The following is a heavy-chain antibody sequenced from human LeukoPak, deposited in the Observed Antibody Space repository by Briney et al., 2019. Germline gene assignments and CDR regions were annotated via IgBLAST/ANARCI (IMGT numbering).Heavy chain of an antibody. CDR2: IYYSRNT. D-gene: IGHD1-7*01. Sequence: SETLSLTCTVSGGSISNSAYYWGWIRQPPGKGLECIGSIYYSRNTYYNPSLKSRVIISVDTSKNQFSLKLSSVTAADTAVYYCARRPNWNFEYYFDYWGQGTLVTVSS. CDR3: ARRPNWNFEYYFDY. V-gene: IGHV4-39*01. J-gene: IGHJ4*02. CDR1: GGSISNSAYY.